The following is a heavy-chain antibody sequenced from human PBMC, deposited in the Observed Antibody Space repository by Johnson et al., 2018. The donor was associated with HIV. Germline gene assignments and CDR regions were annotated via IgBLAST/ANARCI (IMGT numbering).Heavy chain of an antibody. D-gene: IGHD2-15*01. V-gene: IGHV3-15*01. CDR1: GFTFSSYG. Sequence: MLLVESGGGLVQPGGSLRLSCAASGFTFSSYGMHWVRQAPGKGLEWVGRIKSKTDGGTTDYDVPVKGRFTISRDNSKNMLYLQMNRLKTEDTALYYCAKSGGHCIGGMCYDA. CDR3: AKSGGHCIGGMCYDA. CDR2: IKSKTDGGTT. J-gene: IGHJ3*01.